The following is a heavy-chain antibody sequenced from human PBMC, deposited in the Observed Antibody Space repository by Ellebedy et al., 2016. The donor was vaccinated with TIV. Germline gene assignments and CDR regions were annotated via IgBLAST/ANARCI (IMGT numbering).Heavy chain of an antibody. CDR3: ARHIGGVIRGAGACDC. J-gene: IGHJ4*02. D-gene: IGHD2-8*02. Sequence: MPSETLSLTCNVSGGSMTSYYWSWIRQPPGRELEWIGTIYYSGGVNYNPSLESRITISVDSSKRQFSLKLNSVTAADSAVYYCARHIGGVIRGAGACDCWGQGALVTVSS. V-gene: IGHV4-59*08. CDR1: GGSMTSYY. CDR2: IYYSGGV.